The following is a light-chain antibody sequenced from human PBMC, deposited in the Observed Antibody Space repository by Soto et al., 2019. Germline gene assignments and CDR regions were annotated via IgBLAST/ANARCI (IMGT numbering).Light chain of an antibody. Sequence: QSVLTQPASVSGSPGQSITISCTGTSSDVGGYNFVSWYQQHPGKAPKLIIFDVSNRPSGVSNRFSGSKSGNTASLTISGLQAEDEADYYCSSYTSSSTYVFGTRTKLTVL. CDR2: DVS. V-gene: IGLV2-14*01. CDR3: SSYTSSSTYV. J-gene: IGLJ1*01. CDR1: SSDVGGYNF.